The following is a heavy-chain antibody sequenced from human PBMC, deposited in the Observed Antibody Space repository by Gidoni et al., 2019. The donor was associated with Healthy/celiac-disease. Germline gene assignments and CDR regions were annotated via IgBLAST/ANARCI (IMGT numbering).Heavy chain of an antibody. CDR2: INHSGST. J-gene: IGHJ6*02. D-gene: IGHD5-18*01. V-gene: IGHV4-34*01. CDR3: ARGFSGTAMVDMDV. CDR1: GGPPSGYY. Sequence: QVQLQQWGAGLLKPSETLFLTCAVYGGPPSGYYWSWIRQPPGKGLAWIGEINHSGSTNYNPSLKSRVTISVDTSKNQFSLKLSSVTAADTAVYYCARGFSGTAMVDMDVWGQGTTVTVSS.